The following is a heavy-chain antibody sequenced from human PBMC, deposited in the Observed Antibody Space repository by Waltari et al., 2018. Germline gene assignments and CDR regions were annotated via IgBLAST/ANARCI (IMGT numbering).Heavy chain of an antibody. Sequence: EVQLVESGGGLVKPGGSLRLSCTASGFSFSTSGMRWVRQAPGKGLEWVSSITDSGAYTYYADSMKGRFTISRDNTKNSLYLYMSSLRAEDTAVYYCASGGWGFYLGYWGQGALVTVSS. CDR2: ITDSGAYT. CDR1: GFSFSTSG. CDR3: ASGGWGFYLGY. D-gene: IGHD3-16*01. J-gene: IGHJ4*02. V-gene: IGHV3-21*03.